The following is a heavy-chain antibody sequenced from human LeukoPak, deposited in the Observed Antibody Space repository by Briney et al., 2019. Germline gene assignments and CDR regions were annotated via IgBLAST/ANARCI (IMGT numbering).Heavy chain of an antibody. CDR1: GYTFTSYY. V-gene: IGHV1-46*01. Sequence: ASVKVSCKASGYTFTSYYMHWVRQAPGQGLEWMGIINPSGGTTNYAQKFQGRVTMTRDTATSTVYMELSSLRSEDTPVYSCARFAVHRRIAVTGQFGLDSWGRGTLVTVSS. CDR3: ARFAVHRRIAVTGQFGLDS. D-gene: IGHD6-19*01. CDR2: INPSGGTT. J-gene: IGHJ4*02.